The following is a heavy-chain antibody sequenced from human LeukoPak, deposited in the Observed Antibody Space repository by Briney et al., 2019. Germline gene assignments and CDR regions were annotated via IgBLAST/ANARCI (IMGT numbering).Heavy chain of an antibody. V-gene: IGHV3-43*02. Sequence: GGSLRLSCAASGFTFDDYAMHWVRQAPGKGLEWVSLISGDGGSTYYADSVKGRFTISRDNSKNSLYLQMNSLRTEDTALSYCARQAFSYGMDVWGQGTTVTVSS. CDR2: ISGDGGST. CDR3: ARQAFSYGMDV. J-gene: IGHJ6*02. CDR1: GFTFDDYA.